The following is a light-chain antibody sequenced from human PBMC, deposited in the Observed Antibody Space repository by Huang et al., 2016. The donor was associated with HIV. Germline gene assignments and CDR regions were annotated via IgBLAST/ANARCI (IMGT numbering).Light chain of an antibody. CDR1: QSVSSY. CDR3: QQRSNWPPVT. J-gene: IGKJ4*01. Sequence: EIVLTQSPATLSLSPGERATLSCRASQSVSSYLAWYQQKPGQAPRLRIYDASNRATGIPARFSGSGSETDFTLTISSLEPEDFAVYYCQQRSNWPPVTFGGGTKVEIK. CDR2: DAS. V-gene: IGKV3-11*01.